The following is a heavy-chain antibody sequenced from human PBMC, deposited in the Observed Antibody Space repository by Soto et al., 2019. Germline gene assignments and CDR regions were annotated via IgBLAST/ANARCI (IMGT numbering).Heavy chain of an antibody. V-gene: IGHV3-23*01. Sequence: GGSLRLSCAASGSTFSTYAMNWVRQAPGKGLEWVSAISGSGSSTYYADSVKGRFTISRDNSKNTLYLHMNSLRAEDTAVYYCAKLLYAYYYYGMDVWGQGTTVTVSS. D-gene: IGHD3-10*01. CDR2: ISGSGSST. J-gene: IGHJ6*02. CDR3: AKLLYAYYYYGMDV. CDR1: GSTFSTYA.